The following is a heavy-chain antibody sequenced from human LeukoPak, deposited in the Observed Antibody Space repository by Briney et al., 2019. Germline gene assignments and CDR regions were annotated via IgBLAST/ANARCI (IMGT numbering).Heavy chain of an antibody. CDR1: AFTFSAYY. CDR2: ISSSGSTI. J-gene: IGHJ5*02. V-gene: IGHV3-11*01. CDR3: ARGAPPLGS. D-gene: IGHD3-16*01. Sequence: GWSLRLSCTASAFTFSAYYMSWIRKAPGKGLEWVSHISSSGSTIYYAESVKGRFTISRDNTKKSLYLQMNSLRVEDTAIYYCARGAPPLGSWGQGTLVTVSS.